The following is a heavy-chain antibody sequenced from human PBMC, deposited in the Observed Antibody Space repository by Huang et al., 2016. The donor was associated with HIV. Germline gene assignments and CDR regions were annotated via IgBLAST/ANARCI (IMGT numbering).Heavy chain of an antibody. CDR2: IDPGDFDN. D-gene: IGHD2-15*01. J-gene: IGHJ4*02. Sequence: EVQLVQSGAEVKKPGESLKISCKGSGYKFTSYWSVWVRRMPGKGLELMVIIDPGDFDNRYSPSFQGQVTISADKSINTAYLQWSSLKTADTAMYFCARQRASGSTYVDSWGQGTLLTVYS. CDR1: GYKFTSYW. CDR3: ARQRASGSTYVDS. V-gene: IGHV5-51*01.